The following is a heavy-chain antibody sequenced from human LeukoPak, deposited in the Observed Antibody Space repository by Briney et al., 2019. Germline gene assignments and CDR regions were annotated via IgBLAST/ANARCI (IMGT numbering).Heavy chain of an antibody. CDR1: GFTFTTYA. D-gene: IGHD2-21*01. CDR2: ISGSGGST. V-gene: IGHV3-23*01. J-gene: IGHJ3*02. Sequence: PGGSLRLSCAASGFTFTTYAMSCVRQAPGKGLEWVSSISGSGGSTYYADSVKGRFTISRDNSKNTLSLQMNNLRADDTALYYCAKGVPRYEGGAWIDAFGIWGQGTMVTVSS. CDR3: AKGVPRYEGGAWIDAFGI.